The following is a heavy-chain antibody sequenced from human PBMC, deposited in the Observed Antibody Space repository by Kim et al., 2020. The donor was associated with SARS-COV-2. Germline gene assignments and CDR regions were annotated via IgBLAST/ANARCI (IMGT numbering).Heavy chain of an antibody. V-gene: IGHV3-11*01. CDR1: GFTFSDDY. CDR2: ISSSGSTK. Sequence: GGSLRLSCAASGFTFSDDYMSWIRQVPGKGLEWVSYISSSGSTKYYAGSVKGRFTISRDNAKKSLYLQMNSLRVEDTAVYYCARSGSYLPVGDYWGQGTL. J-gene: IGHJ4*02. D-gene: IGHD3-10*01. CDR3: ARSGSYLPVGDY.